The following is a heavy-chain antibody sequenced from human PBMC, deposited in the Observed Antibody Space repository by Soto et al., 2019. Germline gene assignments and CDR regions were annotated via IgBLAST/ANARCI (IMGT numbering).Heavy chain of an antibody. J-gene: IGHJ4*02. CDR1: GYTVTSYG. Sequence: QVQLVQSGAEVKKPGASVKVSCKASGYTVTSYGISWVRQAPGPGLEWLGWISAYNGNTNYEQKLQGRVTMTTATSTSTAYMELSSLRSADTAVYSCARETSIAAADYWGKGTLVTVSS. CDR2: ISAYNGNT. V-gene: IGHV1-18*01. D-gene: IGHD6-13*01. CDR3: ARETSIAAADY.